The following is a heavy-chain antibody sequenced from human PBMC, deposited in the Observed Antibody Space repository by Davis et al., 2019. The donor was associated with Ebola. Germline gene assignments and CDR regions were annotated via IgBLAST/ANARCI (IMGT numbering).Heavy chain of an antibody. CDR1: GYNVINSW. V-gene: IGHV5-51*01. CDR2: IFLSDSDT. J-gene: IGHJ2*01. CDR3: VRRDLVYWYFDL. Sequence: PGGSLRLSCKGSGYNVINSWIGWVRQMPGKGLEWMGIIFLSDSDTRYSPSFQGQVPISADRSISTAFLQWTSLKASDTAVYYCVRRDLVYWYFDLWGRGTLVTVSS.